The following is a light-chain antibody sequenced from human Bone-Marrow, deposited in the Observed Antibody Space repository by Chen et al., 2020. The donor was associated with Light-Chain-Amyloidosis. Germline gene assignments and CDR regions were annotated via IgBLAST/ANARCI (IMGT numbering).Light chain of an antibody. J-gene: IGLJ3*02. Sequence: SYVLPQPSSLSVAPGQTAPIACGGNNIGSTSVHWYQQTPGQAPLLVVYDDSDRPSGIPERVSGSNAGNTATLTISRVEAGDEADYYCQVWDRSSDRPVFGGGTKLTVL. V-gene: IGLV3-21*02. CDR2: DDS. CDR3: QVWDRSSDRPV. CDR1: NIGSTS.